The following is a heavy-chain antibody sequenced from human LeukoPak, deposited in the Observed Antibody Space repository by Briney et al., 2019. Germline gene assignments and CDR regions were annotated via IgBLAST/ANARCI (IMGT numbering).Heavy chain of an antibody. J-gene: IGHJ4*02. CDR1: GDSIRTTSYW. CDR3: TRLPLDYSLDY. CDR2: MSYIGLT. Sequence: SETLSLTCTVSGDSIRTTSYWWGWIRQSPAKGLEWIGSMSYIGLTSYNPSLKSRVTISVDTSKNQSSLHLSSVTAADTAVYYCTRLPLDYSLDYWGQGTLVSVSS. V-gene: IGHV4-39*01. D-gene: IGHD4-11*01.